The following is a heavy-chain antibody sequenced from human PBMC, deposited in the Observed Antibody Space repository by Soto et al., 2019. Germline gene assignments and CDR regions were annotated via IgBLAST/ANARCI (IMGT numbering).Heavy chain of an antibody. CDR3: ARLRKDGRDDY. J-gene: IGHJ4*02. Sequence: QVQLQESGPGLVKPSETLSLTCTVSGGSISSYYWSWIRQPPGKGLEWIGYIYYSGSTNYNPSLKSRVTISVDTSKNQFSLKLSSVTAADTAVYYCARLRKDGRDDYWGQGTLVTVSS. CDR2: IYYSGST. CDR1: GGSISSYY. V-gene: IGHV4-59*01. D-gene: IGHD1-26*01.